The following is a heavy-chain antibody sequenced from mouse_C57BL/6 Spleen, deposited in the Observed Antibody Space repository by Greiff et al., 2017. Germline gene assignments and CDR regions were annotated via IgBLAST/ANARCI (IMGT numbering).Heavy chain of an antibody. CDR3: ARHEEPQAMDY. J-gene: IGHJ4*01. V-gene: IGHV1-62-2*01. CDR2: FYPGSGSI. CDR1: GYTFTEYT. Sequence: QVQLQQSGADLVKPGASLKLSCTASGYTFTEYTLPWVQQRSGQGLAWIGWFYPGSGSIKYTEKFKDKATLTADKSYSTVDMELSRGTSEDAAVYFCARHEEPQAMDYWGQGTSVTVSS.